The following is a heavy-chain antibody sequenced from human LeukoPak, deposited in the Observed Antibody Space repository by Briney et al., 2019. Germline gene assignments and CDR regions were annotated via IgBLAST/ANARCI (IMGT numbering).Heavy chain of an antibody. CDR2: ISTSGGST. CDR3: AKSLRYYDY. Sequence: PGRSLRLSCAASGFTFSSYGMHWVRQAPGKGPEWVSGISTSGGSTYYADSVKGRFSISRDNSKNTLYLQMNSLRADDTAVYYCAKSLRYYDYWGQGTLVTVSS. CDR1: GFTFSSYG. J-gene: IGHJ4*02. D-gene: IGHD5/OR15-5a*01. V-gene: IGHV3-23*01.